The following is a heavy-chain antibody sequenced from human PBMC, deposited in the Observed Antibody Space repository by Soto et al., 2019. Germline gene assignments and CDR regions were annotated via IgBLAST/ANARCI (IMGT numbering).Heavy chain of an antibody. V-gene: IGHV1-46*01. J-gene: IGHJ4*02. CDR2: INPSGGST. CDR1: GYTFTSYY. D-gene: IGHD3-3*01. Sequence: ASVKVSCKASGYTFTSYYMHWVRQAPGQGLEWMGIINPSGGSTSYAQKFQGRVAMTRDTSTSTVYMELSSLRSEDTAVYYCARAALIRFLEWLNYDYWGQGTLVTVSS. CDR3: ARAALIRFLEWLNYDY.